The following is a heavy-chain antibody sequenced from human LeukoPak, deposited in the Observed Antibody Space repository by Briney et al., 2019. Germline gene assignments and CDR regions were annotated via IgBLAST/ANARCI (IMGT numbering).Heavy chain of an antibody. D-gene: IGHD3-16*01. CDR2: IYYSGST. V-gene: IGHV4-39*01. J-gene: IGHJ5*01. Sequence: PSETLSLTCSVSGGSISDTRDSWGWIRQPPGKRLEWIGSIYYSGSTHYNPSLRSRVSMSIDTSKRQFSLKLASVTAADTGLYYCARNHSGATGTPGGWFDSWGQGTLVIVSS. CDR1: GGSISDTRDS. CDR3: ARNHSGATGTPGGWFDS.